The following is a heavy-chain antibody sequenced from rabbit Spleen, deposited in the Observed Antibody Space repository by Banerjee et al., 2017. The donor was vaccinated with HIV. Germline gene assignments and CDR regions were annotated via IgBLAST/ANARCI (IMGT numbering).Heavy chain of an antibody. CDR2: IDTGSSGFT. V-gene: IGHV1S45*01. CDR3: ARDTSSSFSSYGMDL. Sequence: QERLVESGGGLVKPEGSLKLSCTASGFSFSNKAVMCWVRQAPGKGLEWIACIDTGSSGFTYYATCAKGRFTCSKTSSTTVTLQMTRLTAADTATYFCARDTSSSFSSYGMDLWGQGTRVTFS. CDR1: GFSFSNKAV. D-gene: IGHD1-1*01. J-gene: IGHJ6*01.